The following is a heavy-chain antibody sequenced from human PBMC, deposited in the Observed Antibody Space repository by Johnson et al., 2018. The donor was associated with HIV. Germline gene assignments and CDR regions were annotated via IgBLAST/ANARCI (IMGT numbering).Heavy chain of an antibody. CDR1: GFSFSSYG. CDR3: AKDMRQWELLDAFDI. D-gene: IGHD1-26*01. CDR2: IQFDGSSK. J-gene: IGHJ3*02. Sequence: QVKLVESGGDVVQPGGSLRLSCAASGFSFSSYGIHWVRQAPGKGLEWVTFIQFDGSSKYSIESVKGRFIISRDISKKTVYLQMNSLRAEDTAVYYCAKDMRQWELLDAFDIWGQGTMVTVSS. V-gene: IGHV3-30*02.